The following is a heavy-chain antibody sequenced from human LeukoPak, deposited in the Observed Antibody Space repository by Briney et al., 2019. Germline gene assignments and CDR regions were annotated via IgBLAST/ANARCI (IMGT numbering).Heavy chain of an antibody. CDR1: GFTFSNYA. V-gene: IGHV3-23*01. CDR3: ARGRSGGFDI. Sequence: GGSLRLSCAASGFTFSNYAMSWVRQAPGKGLEWVSAISGSGGSIYYTDSVKGRFTISRDNAKNSLFLQMNSLRAGGTAVYYCARGRSGGFDIWGQGTMVTVSS. D-gene: IGHD3-10*01. CDR2: ISGSGGSI. J-gene: IGHJ3*02.